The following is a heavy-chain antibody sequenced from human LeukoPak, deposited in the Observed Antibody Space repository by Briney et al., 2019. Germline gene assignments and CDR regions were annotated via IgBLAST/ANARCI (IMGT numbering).Heavy chain of an antibody. CDR1: GFAFGIYA. D-gene: IGHD4/OR15-4a*01. CDR2: ITGSGGST. J-gene: IGHJ4*02. V-gene: IGHV3-23*01. CDR3: AKAGASAYFDY. Sequence: PGGSLRLSCAASGFAFGIYAMSWVRQAPGKGLEWVSGITGSGGSTYYADSVKGRFTISRDNSKNTLYLQMGSLRAEDTAVYYCAKAGASAYFDYWGQGTLVTVSS.